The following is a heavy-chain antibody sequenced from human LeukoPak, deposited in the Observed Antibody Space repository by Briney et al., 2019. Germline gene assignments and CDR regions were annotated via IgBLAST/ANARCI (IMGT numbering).Heavy chain of an antibody. CDR2: IRNKANSYTT. J-gene: IGHJ4*02. D-gene: IGHD3-3*01. CDR3: ARGVLWSGYFYFDY. V-gene: IGHV3-72*01. Sequence: PGGSLRLSCAVSGFTFSDYYMDWVRQAPGKGLEWVGRIRNKANSYTTEYAASGKGRFTISRDDSRNSLYLQMNSLTAEDTAVYYCARGVLWSGYFYFDYWGQGTLVTVSS. CDR1: GFTFSDYY.